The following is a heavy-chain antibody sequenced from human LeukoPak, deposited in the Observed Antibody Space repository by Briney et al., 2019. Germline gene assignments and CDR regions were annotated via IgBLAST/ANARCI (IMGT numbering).Heavy chain of an antibody. CDR3: ARGVRRFPYYYYYMDV. CDR2: MNPNSGNT. CDR1: GYTFTSYD. J-gene: IGHJ6*03. V-gene: IGHV1-8*01. Sequence: ASVKVSCKASGYTFTSYDINWVRRATGQGLEWMGWMNPNSGNTGYAQKFQGRVTMTRNTSISTAYMELSSLRSEDTAVYYCARGVRRFPYYYYYMDVWGKGTTVTVSS.